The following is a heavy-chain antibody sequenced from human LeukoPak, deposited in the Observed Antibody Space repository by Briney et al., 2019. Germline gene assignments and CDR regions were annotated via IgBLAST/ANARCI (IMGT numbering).Heavy chain of an antibody. CDR2: IYTGGST. J-gene: IGHJ3*02. CDR1: GFTVSSNY. D-gene: IGHD3-22*01. V-gene: IGHV3-53*01. Sequence: GWSLRLSCAASGFTVSSNYMSWVRQAPGRGLEWVSVIYTGGSTYYAVSVKGRFTISRDNSKNKLYLQMNSLSAEDTAVYYCARDLGRYDSNQGPLDAFDIWGQGTMVTVSS. CDR3: ARDLGRYDSNQGPLDAFDI.